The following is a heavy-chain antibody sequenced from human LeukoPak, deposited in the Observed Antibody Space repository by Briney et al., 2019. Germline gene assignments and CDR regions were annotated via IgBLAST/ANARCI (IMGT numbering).Heavy chain of an antibody. CDR1: GFIFSTYW. J-gene: IGHJ1*01. CDR2: ISGDGRGT. CDR3: ARDIQYGNTWYFEF. D-gene: IGHD6-13*01. Sequence: GGSLRLSCAASGFIFSTYWMHWVRQAPGKGLVWVSVISGDGRGTYYADSVKGRFTISRDNSKNSLSLQMSSLRPEDTALYFCARDIQYGNTWYFEFRGQGTPVTVSS. V-gene: IGHV3-43*02.